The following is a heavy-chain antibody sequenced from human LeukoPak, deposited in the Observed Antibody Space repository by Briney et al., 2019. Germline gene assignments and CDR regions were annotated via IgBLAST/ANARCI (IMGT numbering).Heavy chain of an antibody. Sequence: GASVKVSCKASGYTFTSYGISWVRQAPGQGLEWMGWISAYNGNTNYAQRLQGRVTMPTDTSTSTAYMELRSLRSDDTAVYYCARDVVVTAPYYYYGMDVWGQGTTVTVSS. V-gene: IGHV1-18*01. CDR3: ARDVVVTAPYYYYGMDV. CDR2: ISAYNGNT. CDR1: GYTFTSYG. J-gene: IGHJ6*02. D-gene: IGHD2-21*02.